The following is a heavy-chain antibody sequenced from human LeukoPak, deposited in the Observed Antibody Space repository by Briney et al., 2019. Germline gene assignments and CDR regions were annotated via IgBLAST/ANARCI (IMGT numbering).Heavy chain of an antibody. J-gene: IGHJ3*02. V-gene: IGHV1-69*05. D-gene: IGHD2-21*02. CDR1: GGTFSSYA. CDR3: ARVSYCGGDCSTGAFDI. Sequence: SVKVSCKASGGTFSSYAISRVRQAPGQGLEWMGGIIPIFGTANYAQKFQGRVTITTDESTSTAYMELSSLRSEDTAVYYCARVSYCGGDCSTGAFDIWGQGTMVTVSS. CDR2: IIPIFGTA.